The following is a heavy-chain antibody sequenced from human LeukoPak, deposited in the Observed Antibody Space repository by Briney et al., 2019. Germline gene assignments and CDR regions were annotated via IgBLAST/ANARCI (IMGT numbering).Heavy chain of an antibody. V-gene: IGHV3-20*04. J-gene: IGHJ4*02. D-gene: IGHD3-9*01. CDR1: GFTFDDYG. Sequence: RPGGSLRLSCAASGFTFDDYGMSWVRQAPGKGLEWVSGINWNGGSTGYADSVKGRFTISRDNAKNSLYLQMNSLRAEDTAVYYCASRYYDILTGYYGPLDYWGQGTLVTVSS. CDR3: ASRYYDILTGYYGPLDY. CDR2: INWNGGST.